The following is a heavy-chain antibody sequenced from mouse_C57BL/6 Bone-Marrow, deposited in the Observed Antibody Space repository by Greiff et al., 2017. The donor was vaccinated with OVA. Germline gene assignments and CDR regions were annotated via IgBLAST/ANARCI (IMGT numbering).Heavy chain of an antibody. J-gene: IGHJ4*01. CDR2: IWSGGST. CDR1: GFSLTSYG. Sequence: VKLMESGPGLVQPSQSLSITCTVSGFSLTSYGVHWVRQSPGKGLEWLGVIWSGGSTDYNAAFISRLSISKDNSKSQVFFKMNSLQADDTAIYYCARNYGSRYYAMDYWGQGTSVTVSS. CDR3: ARNYGSRYYAMDY. V-gene: IGHV2-2*01. D-gene: IGHD1-1*01.